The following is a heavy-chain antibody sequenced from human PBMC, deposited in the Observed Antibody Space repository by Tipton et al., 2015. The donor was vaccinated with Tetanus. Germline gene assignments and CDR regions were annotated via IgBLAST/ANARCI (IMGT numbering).Heavy chain of an antibody. J-gene: IGHJ3*02. CDR2: MYNSGAT. D-gene: IGHD3-10*01. V-gene: IGHV4-39*02. Sequence: LRLSCSVSGGSLRSGDHYWSWIRQPPGKGLEWIGTMYNSGATYYNPSLKGRVTISGDTSKNLFSLTSVTASDTAVYYCARPEASGRARGFDIWGQGTKVTVSP. CDR3: ARPEASGRARGFDI. CDR1: GGSLRSGDHY.